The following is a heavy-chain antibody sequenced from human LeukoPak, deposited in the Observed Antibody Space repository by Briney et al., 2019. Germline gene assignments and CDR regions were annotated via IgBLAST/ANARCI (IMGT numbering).Heavy chain of an antibody. J-gene: IGHJ4*02. D-gene: IGHD6-6*01. Sequence: SETLSLTCAVSGGSLSSGGYYWSWIRQPPGKGLEWIGYIYHSGSTYYNPSLKSRVTISVDRSKNQFSLKLSSVTAADTAVYYCARGSDRYSSSPIDYWGQGTLVTVSS. V-gene: IGHV4-30-2*01. CDR3: ARGSDRYSSSPIDY. CDR1: GGSLSSGGYY. CDR2: IYHSGST.